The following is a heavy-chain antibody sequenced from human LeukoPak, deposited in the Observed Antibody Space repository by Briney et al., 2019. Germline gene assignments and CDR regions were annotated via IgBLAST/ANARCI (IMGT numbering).Heavy chain of an antibody. D-gene: IGHD6-13*01. J-gene: IGHJ4*02. CDR2: IYTSGST. Sequence: SETLSLTCTVSGGSISSGSYYWSWIRQPAGKGLEWIGRIYTSGSTNYNPSLKSRVTISVDTSKNQFSLKLSSVTAADTAVYYCARGYSSSWYTFGYWGQGTLVTVSS. V-gene: IGHV4-61*02. CDR1: GGSISSGSYY. CDR3: ARGYSSSWYTFGY.